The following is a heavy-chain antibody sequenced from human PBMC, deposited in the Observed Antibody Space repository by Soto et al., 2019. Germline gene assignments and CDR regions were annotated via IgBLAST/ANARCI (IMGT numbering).Heavy chain of an antibody. D-gene: IGHD3-22*01. J-gene: IGHJ4*02. CDR3: ARDAYYYDSSGYYYGTGFDY. Sequence: GGSLRLSCAASGFTFSSYGMHWVRQAPGKGLEWVAVIWYDGSNKYYADSVKDRFTISRDNSKNTLYLQMNSLRAEDTAVYYCARDAYYYDSSGYYYGTGFDYWGQGTLVTVSS. CDR1: GFTFSSYG. CDR2: IWYDGSNK. V-gene: IGHV3-33*01.